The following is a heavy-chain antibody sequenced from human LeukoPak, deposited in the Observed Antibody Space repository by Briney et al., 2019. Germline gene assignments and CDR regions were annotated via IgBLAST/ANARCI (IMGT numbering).Heavy chain of an antibody. CDR2: ISAAGDT. CDR1: GFTFSSYD. Sequence: GSLRLSCAASGFTFSSYDMHWVRQATGKGLEWVSAISAAGDTYYLDSVKGRVTISRENAKNSLYLQMNSMRAGDTAVYYCVALGDRIYWGQGTLVTVSS. D-gene: IGHD2-21*02. CDR3: VALGDRIY. J-gene: IGHJ4*02. V-gene: IGHV3-13*01.